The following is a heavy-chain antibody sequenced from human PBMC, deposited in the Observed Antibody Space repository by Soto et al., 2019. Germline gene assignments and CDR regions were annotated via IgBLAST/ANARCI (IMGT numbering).Heavy chain of an antibody. D-gene: IGHD3-10*01. CDR1: GGSISGGGFS. J-gene: IGHJ4*02. CDR3: ARLQFGEGFDY. CDR2: ILHTGGT. V-gene: IGHV4-30-2*01. Sequence: QLQLQESGSRLVKPLQTLSLTCAVSGGSISGGGFSWSWIRQPPGKGLEWIGYILHTGGTQYNPSLKSRVSMSVDKSKNQFSLHLTSVTAADTAVYYCARLQFGEGFDYWGQGALVTVSS.